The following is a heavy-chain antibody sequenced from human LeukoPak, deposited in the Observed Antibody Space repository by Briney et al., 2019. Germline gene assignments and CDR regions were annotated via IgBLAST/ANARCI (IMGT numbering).Heavy chain of an antibody. V-gene: IGHV4-38-2*02. CDR3: AACLNGYYNYYYYYYMDV. Sequence: PSETLSLTCTVSGYSISSGYYWGWIRQPPGKGLEWIGSIYHSGSTYYNPSLKSRVTISVDTSKNQFSLKLSSVTAADTAVYYCAACLNGYYNYYYYYYMDVWGKGTTVTVSS. CDR2: IYHSGST. D-gene: IGHD3-22*01. J-gene: IGHJ6*03. CDR1: GYSISSGYY.